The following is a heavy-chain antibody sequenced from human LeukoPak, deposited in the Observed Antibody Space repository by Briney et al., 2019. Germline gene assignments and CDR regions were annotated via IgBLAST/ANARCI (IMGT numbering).Heavy chain of an antibody. Sequence: GGSLRLSCEASGFTFSNYWMSCVRQAPGKGLEWLANIKEDGSVKYYVDSVKGRFTISRDNAKNLLFLQMNSLRAEDTAVYSCARGRRDSEYVGGLGYWGQGILVTVSS. V-gene: IGHV3-7*03. CDR2: IKEDGSVK. J-gene: IGHJ4*02. D-gene: IGHD3-16*01. CDR1: GFTFSNYW. CDR3: ARGRRDSEYVGGLGY.